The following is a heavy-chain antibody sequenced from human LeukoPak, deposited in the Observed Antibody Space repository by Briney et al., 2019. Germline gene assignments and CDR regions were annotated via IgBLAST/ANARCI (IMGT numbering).Heavy chain of an antibody. D-gene: IGHD1-26*01. CDR1: GFTFSSSW. CDR2: IKDDGRDK. CDR3: ARDPGRGFDY. Sequence: PGGSLRLSCAASGFTFSSSWMTWVRQAPGKGLEWVASIKDDGRDKYYVDSVKGRFTISRDNAKNSAFLQMNSLRAEDTADYYCARDPGRGFDYWGQGALVTVSS. V-gene: IGHV3-7*01. J-gene: IGHJ4*02.